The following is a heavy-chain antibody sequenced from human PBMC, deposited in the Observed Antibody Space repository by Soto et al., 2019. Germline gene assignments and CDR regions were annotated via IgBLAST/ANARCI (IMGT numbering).Heavy chain of an antibody. CDR3: ATIPIVGTKPYYFNS. CDR1: GGSFDITSSY. D-gene: IGHD1-1*01. V-gene: IGHV4-39*01. Sequence: LQLQESGPGLVKPSETLSLTCTVSGGSFDITSSYWAWVRQPPGKGLEWIAYIYYSGSTYYNPSLKIRSTISVDTSPNQLSLRLSSVTPADTAVYYCATIPIVGTKPYYFNSWGQGTLVTVSS. CDR2: IYYSGST. J-gene: IGHJ4*02.